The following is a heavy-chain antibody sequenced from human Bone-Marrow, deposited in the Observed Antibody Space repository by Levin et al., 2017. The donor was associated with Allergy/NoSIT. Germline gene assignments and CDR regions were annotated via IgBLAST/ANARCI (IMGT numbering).Heavy chain of an antibody. J-gene: IGHJ4*02. CDR3: ARGPGNKWVPSHFDH. CDR1: GFTFRSYP. Sequence: GESLKISCAASGFTFRSYPLTWVRQAPGRGLEWVSGISGSGDTTYYADSVKGRFTISRDNSENTLWLQLNSLRGDDTAVYYCARGPGNKWVPSHFDHWGQGTLVTGS. V-gene: IGHV3-23*01. D-gene: IGHD1-26*01. CDR2: ISGSGDTT.